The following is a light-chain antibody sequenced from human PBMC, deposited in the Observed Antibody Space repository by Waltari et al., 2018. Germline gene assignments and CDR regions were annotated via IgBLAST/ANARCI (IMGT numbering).Light chain of an antibody. Sequence: ETVMTQSPTTLSVSPGEGVTLSCRASQSVGTNLAWHQHKPGQAHRLLIYGASTRSAGIPVRCSGSGSGTEFTLTISGLQSEDFAVYYCHQYNNWPPFTFGPGTKVDI. J-gene: IGKJ3*01. CDR1: QSVGTN. CDR2: GAS. CDR3: HQYNNWPPFT. V-gene: IGKV3-15*01.